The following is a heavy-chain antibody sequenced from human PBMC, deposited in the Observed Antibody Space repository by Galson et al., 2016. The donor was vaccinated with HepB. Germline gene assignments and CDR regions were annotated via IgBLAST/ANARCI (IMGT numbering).Heavy chain of an antibody. CDR3: ARDRGFYSSTWD. D-gene: IGHD2-2*01. Sequence: SLRLSCAGSGFTFSSYAMSWVRQAPGKGLEWVSSISGDGAPYYVDSMKGRFTIYRDNSKDTLYLQMISLRAEDTAVYYCARDRGFYSSTWDWGQGTLVTVSS. CDR2: ISGDGAP. CDR1: GFTFSSYA. J-gene: IGHJ4*02. V-gene: IGHV3-23*01.